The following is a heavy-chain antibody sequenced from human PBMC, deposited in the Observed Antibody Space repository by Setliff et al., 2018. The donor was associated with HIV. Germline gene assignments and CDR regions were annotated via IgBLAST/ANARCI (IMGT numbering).Heavy chain of an antibody. CDR3: ARQERYCTSADCYRYFNY. Sequence: KTSETLSLTCNVSGGSISSVNYYWNWVRQPAGKGLEWIGRIYASGSPTYNPSLKSRLTISLDTSKNQFSLKLSSVTAADTAVYYCARQERYCTSADCYRYFNYWGQGTLVTVSS. J-gene: IGHJ4*02. CDR1: GGSISSVNYY. D-gene: IGHD2-2*02. V-gene: IGHV4-61*02. CDR2: IYASGSP.